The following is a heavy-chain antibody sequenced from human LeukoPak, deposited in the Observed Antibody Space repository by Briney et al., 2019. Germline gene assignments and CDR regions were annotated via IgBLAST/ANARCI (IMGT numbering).Heavy chain of an antibody. Sequence: GGSLRLSCAASGFTFSSYGMHWVRQAPGKGLEWVAVIWYDGSNKYYADSVEGRFTISRDNSKNTLYLQMNSLRAEDTAVYYCARAATSIRPSDYWGQGTLVTVSS. J-gene: IGHJ4*02. CDR2: IWYDGSNK. V-gene: IGHV3-33*01. CDR1: GFTFSSYG. CDR3: ARAATSIRPSDY.